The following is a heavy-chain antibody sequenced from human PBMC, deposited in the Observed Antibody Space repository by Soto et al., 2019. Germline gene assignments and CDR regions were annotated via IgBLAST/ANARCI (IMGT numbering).Heavy chain of an antibody. CDR2: ISYDGSNK. Sequence: QVQLVESGGGVVQPGRSLRLSCAASGFTFSSYGMHWVRQAPGKGLEWVAVISYDGSNKYYADSVKGRFTISRDNSKNHLYLQMKSRGAEDTAGYYCEKWETAMGHGGGDYWGQGTLVTVSS. V-gene: IGHV3-30*18. CDR3: EKWETAMGHGGGDY. D-gene: IGHD5-18*01. J-gene: IGHJ4*02. CDR1: GFTFSSYG.